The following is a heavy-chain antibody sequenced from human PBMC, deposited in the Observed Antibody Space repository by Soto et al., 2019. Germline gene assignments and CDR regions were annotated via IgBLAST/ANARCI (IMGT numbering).Heavy chain of an antibody. V-gene: IGHV4-39*01. CDR2: IYYSGST. D-gene: IGHD6-13*01. CDR3: ARQEQQLVFPHFDP. J-gene: IGHJ5*02. Sequence: LSLTCTVSGGSISSSSYYWGWIRQPPGKGLEWIGSIYYSGSTYYNPSLKSRVTISVDTSKNQFSLKLSSVTAADTAVYYCARQEQQLVFPHFDPWGQGTLVTVSS. CDR1: GGSISSSSYY.